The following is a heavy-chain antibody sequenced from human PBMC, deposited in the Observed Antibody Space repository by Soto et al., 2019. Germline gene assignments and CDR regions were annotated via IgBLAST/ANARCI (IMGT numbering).Heavy chain of an antibody. CDR2: IDPSDSYT. J-gene: IGHJ5*02. CDR3: ARMNYGGNSP. CDR1: GYIFTSYW. Sequence: PVESLKISCKGSGYIFTSYWISWLRQMPGKGLEWMGRIDPSDSYTNYSPSFQGHVTISADKSISTAYLQWSSLKASDTAMYYCARMNYGGNSPWGQGTLVTVSS. V-gene: IGHV5-10-1*01. D-gene: IGHD4-17*01.